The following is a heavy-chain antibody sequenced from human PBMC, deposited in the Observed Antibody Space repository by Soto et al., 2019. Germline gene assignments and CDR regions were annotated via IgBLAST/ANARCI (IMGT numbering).Heavy chain of an antibody. J-gene: IGHJ4*02. Sequence: QVQLVESGGGVVQPGRSLRLSCAASGFTFSSYGMHWVRQAPGKGLEWVAVIWYDGSNKYYADSVKGRFTISRDNSKNTLYQQMNSLRAEDTAVYYCARDLNRGSGWYLGSYYFDYWGQGTLVTVSS. V-gene: IGHV3-33*01. CDR3: ARDLNRGSGWYLGSYYFDY. CDR2: IWYDGSNK. D-gene: IGHD6-19*01. CDR1: GFTFSSYG.